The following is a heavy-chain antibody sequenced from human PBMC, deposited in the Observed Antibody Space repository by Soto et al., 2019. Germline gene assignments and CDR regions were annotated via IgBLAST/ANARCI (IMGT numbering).Heavy chain of an antibody. CDR1: GFTFSSYS. J-gene: IGHJ3*02. CDR2: ISSSSSYI. D-gene: IGHD1-20*01. V-gene: IGHV3-21*01. CDR3: ARSGITGTGDAFDI. Sequence: LGLSCAASGFTFSSYSMNWVRQAPGKGLEWVSSISSSSSYIYYADSVKGRFTISRDNAKNSLYLQMNSLRAEDTAVYYCARSGITGTGDAFDIWGQGTMVTVSS.